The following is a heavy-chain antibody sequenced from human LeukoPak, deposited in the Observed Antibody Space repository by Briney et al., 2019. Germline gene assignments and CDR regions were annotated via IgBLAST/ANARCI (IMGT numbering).Heavy chain of an antibody. V-gene: IGHV1-46*01. CDR3: ARDGPTAAPFDY. J-gene: IGHJ4*02. Sequence: GESLKISCKGSGYSFTSYWIGWVRQAPGQGLEWMGIINPSGGSTSYAQRFQGRVAMTRDTSTTTVYMEVNSLTSEDTAVYFCARDGPTAAPFDYWGQGTLVTVSS. CDR2: INPSGGST. CDR1: GYSFTSYW. D-gene: IGHD2-2*01.